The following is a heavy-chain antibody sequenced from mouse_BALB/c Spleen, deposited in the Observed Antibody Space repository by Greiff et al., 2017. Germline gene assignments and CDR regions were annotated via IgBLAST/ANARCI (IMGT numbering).Heavy chain of an antibody. Sequence: VQLKESGAELVRPGTSVKISCKASGYTFTNYWLGWVKQRPGHGLEWIGDIYPGGGYTNYNEKFKGKATLTADTSSSTAYMQLSSLTSEDSAVYFCARSGGNYNFDYWGQGTTLTVSS. D-gene: IGHD2-1*01. V-gene: IGHV1-63*02. CDR1: GYTFTNYW. CDR2: IYPGGGYT. CDR3: ARSGGNYNFDY. J-gene: IGHJ2*01.